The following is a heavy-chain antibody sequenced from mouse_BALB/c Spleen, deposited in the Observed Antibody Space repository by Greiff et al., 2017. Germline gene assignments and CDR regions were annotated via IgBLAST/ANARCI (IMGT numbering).Heavy chain of an antibody. CDR3: ARDPYGNYDYYAMDY. CDR1: GYTFTSYW. J-gene: IGHJ4*01. D-gene: IGHD2-10*02. V-gene: IGHV1-69*02. CDR2: IDPSDSYT. Sequence: QVQLQQPGAELVKPGASVKLSCKASGYTFTSYWMHWVKQRPGQGLEWIGEIDPSDSYTNYNQKFKGKATLTVDKSSSTAYMQLSSLTSEDSAVYYCARDPYGNYDYYAMDYWGQGTSVTVSS.